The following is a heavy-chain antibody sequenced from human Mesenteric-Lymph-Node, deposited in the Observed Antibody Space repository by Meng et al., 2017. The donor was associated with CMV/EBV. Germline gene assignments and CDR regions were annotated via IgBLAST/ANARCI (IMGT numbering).Heavy chain of an antibody. CDR3: ARDWWDIVVVPATYVFDI. D-gene: IGHD2-2*01. CDR1: GFRLSSYA. V-gene: IGHV3-30-3*01. J-gene: IGHJ3*02. Sequence: GESLKISCEASGFRLSSYAVHLVRQVAGKGLEWVALVSFDGSKKYTDSVKGRFTISRDNSKNILYLQMNSLTPEDTAVYYCARDWWDIVVVPATYVFDIWGQGTMVTVSS. CDR2: VSFDGSKK.